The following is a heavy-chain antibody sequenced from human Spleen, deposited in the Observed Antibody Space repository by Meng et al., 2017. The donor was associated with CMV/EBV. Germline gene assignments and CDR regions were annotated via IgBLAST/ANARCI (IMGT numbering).Heavy chain of an antibody. CDR2: IPIFGTT. CDR3: ARDVAYDYSRSPKRVFDY. J-gene: IGHJ4*02. D-gene: IGHD6-6*01. Sequence: SVKVSCKASGGTFSNHGISWVRQAPGQGLEWMGGIPIFGTTEYAQKFQGRVTMTRDTSTSTVYMELRSLRSEDMAVYYCARDVAYDYSRSPKRVFDYWGQGTLVTVSS. CDR1: GGTFSNHG. V-gene: IGHV1-69*05.